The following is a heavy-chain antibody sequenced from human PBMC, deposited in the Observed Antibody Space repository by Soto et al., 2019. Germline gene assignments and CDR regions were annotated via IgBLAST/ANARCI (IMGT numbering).Heavy chain of an antibody. CDR3: ARHPPTRYNWNYVFLPNYYFDY. V-gene: IGHV4-39*01. J-gene: IGHJ4*02. D-gene: IGHD1-7*01. Sequence: KPSETLSLTCTVSGGSISSSSYYWGWIRQPPGKGLEWIGSIYYSGSTYYNPSLKSRVTISVDTSKNQFSLKLSSVTAADTAVYYCARHPPTRYNWNYVFLPNYYFDYWGQGTLVTVSS. CDR2: IYYSGST. CDR1: GGSISSSSYY.